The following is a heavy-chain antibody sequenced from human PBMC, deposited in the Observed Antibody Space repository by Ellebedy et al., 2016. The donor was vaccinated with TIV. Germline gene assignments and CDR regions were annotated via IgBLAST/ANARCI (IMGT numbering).Heavy chain of an antibody. D-gene: IGHD2-21*01. CDR3: ARGGIGVGGDY. V-gene: IGHV4-59*08. CDR1: GVSISTYY. Sequence: SETLSLTCIVSGVSISTYYWNWIRQPPGKGLEWIGYIYYGSANYNPSLTSRVTISSDTSNNQLSLNLSSVTAADTAVYCCARGGIGVGGDYWGQGTLVTVSS. CDR2: IYYGSA. J-gene: IGHJ4*02.